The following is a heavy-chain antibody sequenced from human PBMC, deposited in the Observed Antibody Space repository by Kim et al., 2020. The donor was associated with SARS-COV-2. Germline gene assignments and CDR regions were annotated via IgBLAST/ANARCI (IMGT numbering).Heavy chain of an antibody. CDR1: GGSISSYY. V-gene: IGHV4-59*08. J-gene: IGHJ6*03. D-gene: IGHD6-6*01. Sequence: SETLSLTCTVSGGSISSYYWSWIRQPPGKGLEWIGYIYYSGSTNYNPSLKSRVTISVDTSKNQFSLKLSSVTAADTAVYYCARQYSSSSLAHYYYYMDVWGKGTTVTVSS. CDR3: ARQYSSSSLAHYYYYMDV. CDR2: IYYSGST.